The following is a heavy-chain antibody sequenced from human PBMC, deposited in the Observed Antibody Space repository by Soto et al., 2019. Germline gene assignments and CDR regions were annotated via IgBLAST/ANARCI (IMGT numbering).Heavy chain of an antibody. V-gene: IGHV3-23*01. CDR1: GFTFSTYA. D-gene: IGHD6-6*01. CDR3: AKRSSSSTFDY. CDR2: ISASGGST. Sequence: GGSLRVSCAASGFTFSTYAMTWVRQAPGKGLEWVSAISASGGSTYYADSVKGRFTISRDNSKNTLYLQMNSLRAEDTAVYYCAKRSSSSTFDYWGQGTLVTVSS. J-gene: IGHJ4*02.